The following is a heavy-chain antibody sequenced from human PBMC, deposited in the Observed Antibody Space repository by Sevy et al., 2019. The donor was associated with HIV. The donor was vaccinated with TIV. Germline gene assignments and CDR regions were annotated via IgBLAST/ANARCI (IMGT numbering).Heavy chain of an antibody. CDR3: AREPFDFWSGYYDY. J-gene: IGHJ4*02. CDR2: INPNSGGT. V-gene: IGHV1-2*02. Sequence: ASVKVSCKASGYTFTGYYMHWVRQAPGQGLEWMGWINPNSGGTNYAQKFQGRVTMTRDTSISTAYMERSRLRSDDTAGYYCAREPFDFWSGYYDYWGQGTRVTASS. CDR1: GYTFTGYY. D-gene: IGHD3-3*01.